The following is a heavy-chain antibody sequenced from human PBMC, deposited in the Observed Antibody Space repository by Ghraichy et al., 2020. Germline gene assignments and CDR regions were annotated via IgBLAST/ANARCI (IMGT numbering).Heavy chain of an antibody. D-gene: IGHD3-3*01. CDR1: GFTFNKFD. J-gene: IGHJ4*02. Sequence: GESLNISCAASGFTFNKFDMSWVRQAPGRGLEWVSSISASGDITHYADSVKGRFTSSRDNSKSTLSLQLNSLRAEDTAIYYCAKDWSPTYWGQGTVVTVSS. V-gene: IGHV3-23*01. CDR2: ISASGDIT. CDR3: AKDWSPTY.